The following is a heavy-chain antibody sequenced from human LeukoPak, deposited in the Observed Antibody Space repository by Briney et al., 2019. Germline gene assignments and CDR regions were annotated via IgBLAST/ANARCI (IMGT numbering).Heavy chain of an antibody. CDR3: AKSPDYYGSGSYQPRSDY. D-gene: IGHD3-10*01. CDR2: ISGSGGST. J-gene: IGHJ4*02. Sequence: AGGSLRLSCAASGFTLTDAWVSWVRQAPGKGLEWVSAISGSGGSTYYADSVKGRFTISRDNSKNTLYLQMNSLRAEDTAVYYCAKSPDYYGSGSYQPRSDYWGQGTLVTVSS. CDR1: GFTLTDAW. V-gene: IGHV3-23*01.